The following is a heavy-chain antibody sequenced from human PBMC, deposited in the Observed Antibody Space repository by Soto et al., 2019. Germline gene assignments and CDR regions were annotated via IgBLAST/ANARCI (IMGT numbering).Heavy chain of an antibody. CDR2: IFSTGST. CDR3: ARVRGYTYCYDPRYYFDY. D-gene: IGHD5-18*01. J-gene: IGHJ4*02. CDR1: GVSVSSGSYY. V-gene: IGHV4-61*01. Sequence: QVQLQESGPGLVKPSETLSLTCTVSGVSVSSGSYYWSWIRQPPGKGLEWIGHIFSTGSTNYNPSLKSRATISADTSKNQFSLKLNSVTAADTAVYYCARVRGYTYCYDPRYYFDYWGQGTLVTVSS.